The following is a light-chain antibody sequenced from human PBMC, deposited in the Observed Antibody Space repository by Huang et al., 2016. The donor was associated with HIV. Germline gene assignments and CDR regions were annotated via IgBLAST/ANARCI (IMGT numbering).Light chain of an antibody. CDR3: MQALETPFT. CDR1: QSLLHSNGYTY. V-gene: IGKV2-28*01. CDR2: LCS. J-gene: IGKJ5*01. Sequence: DIVMTQSPLSLPVTPGEPASISCKSSQSLLHSNGYTYLYWYLQKPGQSQQLLISLCSNRASGVPDRFSGSGSGTDFTLKISRVEAEDVGVYYCMQALETPFTFGQGTRLEIK.